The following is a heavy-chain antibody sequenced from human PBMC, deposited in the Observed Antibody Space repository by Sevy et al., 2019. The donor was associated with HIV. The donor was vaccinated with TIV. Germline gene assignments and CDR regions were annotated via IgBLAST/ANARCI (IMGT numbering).Heavy chain of an antibody. J-gene: IGHJ4*02. Sequence: GGSLRLSCAASGFAFRGSAIHWVRQASGKGLEWIGRTRSKGNSFATDYVPSVKGRFTISRDDSKKTAYLQMSSLKIDDTAVYYCAGQVGDTVMAIFDYWGQGTLVTVSS. CDR1: GFAFRGSA. CDR2: TRSKGNSFAT. V-gene: IGHV3-73*01. D-gene: IGHD1-26*01. CDR3: AGQVGDTVMAIFDY.